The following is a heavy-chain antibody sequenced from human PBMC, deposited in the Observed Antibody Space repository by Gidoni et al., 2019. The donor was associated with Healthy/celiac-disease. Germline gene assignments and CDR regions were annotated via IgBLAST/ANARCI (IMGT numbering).Heavy chain of an antibody. D-gene: IGHD2-15*01. CDR3: AKDWGEDIVVVVAAKD. Sequence: EVQLLESGGGLVQPGGSLRLSCAASGFTFSSYAMSWVRQAPGKGLEWVSASSGSGGSTYYADSVKGRFTISRDNSKNTLYLQMNSRRAEDTAVYYCAKDWGEDIVVVVAAKDWGQGTLGHRLL. CDR1: GFTFSSYA. J-gene: IGHJ4*02. CDR2: SSGSGGST. V-gene: IGHV3-23*01.